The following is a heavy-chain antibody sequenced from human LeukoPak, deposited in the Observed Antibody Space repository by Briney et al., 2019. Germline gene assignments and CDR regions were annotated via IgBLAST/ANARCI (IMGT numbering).Heavy chain of an antibody. CDR3: ARDEDDYYDSSGLPYY. CDR1: GLILRNYG. J-gene: IGHJ4*02. CDR2: ISDDGSKI. D-gene: IGHD3-22*01. Sequence: GGSLRLSCTASGLILRNYGMHWVRQAPGKGLEWVAVISDDGSKIYYADSVKGRFTISRDNSKNTLYLQMNSLRAEDTAVYYCARDEDDYYDSSGLPYYWGQGTLVTVSP. V-gene: IGHV3-30*12.